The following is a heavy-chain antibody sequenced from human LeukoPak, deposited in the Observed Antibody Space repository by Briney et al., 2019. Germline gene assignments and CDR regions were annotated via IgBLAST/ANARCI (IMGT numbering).Heavy chain of an antibody. J-gene: IGHJ4*02. CDR1: GGSFSGCY. V-gene: IGHV4-34*01. Sequence: PSETLSLTCAVYGGSFSGCYWSWIRQPPGKGLEWIGEINHSGSTNYNPSLKSRVTISVDTSKNQFSLKLSSVTAADTAVYYCARLVSSWDWGQGTLVTVSS. CDR3: ARLVSSWD. CDR2: INHSGST. D-gene: IGHD6-13*01.